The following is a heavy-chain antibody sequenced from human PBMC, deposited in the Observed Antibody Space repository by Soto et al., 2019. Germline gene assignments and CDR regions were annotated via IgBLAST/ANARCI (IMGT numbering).Heavy chain of an antibody. D-gene: IGHD3-10*01. V-gene: IGHV3-9*01. CDR3: AKDAITMVRGVISYYGMDV. J-gene: IGHJ6*02. Sequence: EVQLVESGGGLVQPGRSLRLSCAASGFTFDDYAMQWVRQAPGKGLEWVSGISWNSGSIGYADSVKGRFTISRDNAKHSLYLQMNSLRAEDTALYYCAKDAITMVRGVISYYGMDVWGHGTTVTVSS. CDR2: ISWNSGSI. CDR1: GFTFDDYA.